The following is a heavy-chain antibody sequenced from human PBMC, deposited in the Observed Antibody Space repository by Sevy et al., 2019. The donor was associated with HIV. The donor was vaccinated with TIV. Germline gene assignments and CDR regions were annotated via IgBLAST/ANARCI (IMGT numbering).Heavy chain of an antibody. CDR2: ISSSGSYI. V-gene: IGHV3-21*01. CDR3: AREDYSNYYFYAMDV. D-gene: IGHD4-4*01. J-gene: IGHJ6*02. CDR1: GFTFSSND. Sequence: GGSLRLSCAGSGFTFSSNDMNWLREAPGKGLEWVSSISSSGSYIYYGDSMKGRFTISRDNAKNSLFLQMNSLRDEDTAVYYCAREDYSNYYFYAMDVWGQWTTVTVSS.